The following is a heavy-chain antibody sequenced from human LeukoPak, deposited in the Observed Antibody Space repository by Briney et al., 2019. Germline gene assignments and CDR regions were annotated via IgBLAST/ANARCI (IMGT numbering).Heavy chain of an antibody. V-gene: IGHV3-33*01. D-gene: IGHD6-25*01. Sequence: HPGRSLRLSCAASGFTFSSYGMHWVRQAPGKGLEWVAFIRYDGSNKYYADSVKGRFTISRENAKNSLYLQMNSLRAGDTAVYYCARARGENSGAAFDIWGQGTMVTVSS. J-gene: IGHJ3*02. CDR2: IRYDGSNK. CDR3: ARARGENSGAAFDI. CDR1: GFTFSSYG.